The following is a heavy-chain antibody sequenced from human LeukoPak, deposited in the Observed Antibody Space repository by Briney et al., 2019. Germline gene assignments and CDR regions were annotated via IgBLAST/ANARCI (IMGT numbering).Heavy chain of an antibody. CDR2: INHSGST. CDR3: ARVEGGGDPAYHFDY. Sequence: SETLSLTCAVYGGSFSGYYWSWIRQPPGKGLEWIGEINHSGSTNYNPSLKSRVTISVDTSKNQFSLKLSSVTAADTAVYYCARVEGGGDPAYHFDYWGQGTLVTVSS. CDR1: GGSFSGYY. V-gene: IGHV4-34*01. D-gene: IGHD2-21*01. J-gene: IGHJ4*02.